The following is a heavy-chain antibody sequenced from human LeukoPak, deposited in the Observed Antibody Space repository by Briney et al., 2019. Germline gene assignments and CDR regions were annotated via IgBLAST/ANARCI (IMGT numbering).Heavy chain of an antibody. CDR1: GFTLSSHA. CDR2: ISGSGGST. CDR3: AKDLDRVVDYGDAFDI. D-gene: IGHD4-17*01. Sequence: GGSLRLSCAASGFTLSSHAVSWVRQARGKGLEWVSAISGSGGSTYYADSVKGRFTISRDNSKNTLYLQMNSLRAEDTAVYYCAKDLDRVVDYGDAFDIWGQGTMVTVSS. V-gene: IGHV3-23*01. J-gene: IGHJ3*02.